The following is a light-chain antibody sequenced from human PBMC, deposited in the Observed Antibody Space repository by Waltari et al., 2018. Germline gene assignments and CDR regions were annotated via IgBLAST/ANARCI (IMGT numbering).Light chain of an antibody. CDR2: GAS. Sequence: EIVMTQSPATLSVSPGERATLSCRASQSVSSNLAWYQQKPGQAPRLLIYGASTRATGIPARFSGSWSGTEFTLTISSLQSEDFAVYYCHQYHNWPPYTFGQGTKLEIK. CDR1: QSVSSN. J-gene: IGKJ2*01. CDR3: HQYHNWPPYT. V-gene: IGKV3-15*01.